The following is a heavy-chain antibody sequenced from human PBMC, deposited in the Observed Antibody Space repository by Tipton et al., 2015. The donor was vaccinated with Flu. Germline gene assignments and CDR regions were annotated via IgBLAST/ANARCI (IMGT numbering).Heavy chain of an antibody. V-gene: IGHV3-23*01. CDR2: IGGGGATT. CDR1: GFTFSRYA. J-gene: IGHJ4*02. D-gene: IGHD6-19*01. Sequence: SLRLSCTASGFTFSRYAMSWVRQAPGKGLEWVSAIGGGGATTYFADSVKGRFTISRDNIRNTLYLQMNSLRTEDTAVYYCAKAGPVAGPSGNFFDYWGQGTLVTVSS. CDR3: AKAGPVAGPSGNFFDY.